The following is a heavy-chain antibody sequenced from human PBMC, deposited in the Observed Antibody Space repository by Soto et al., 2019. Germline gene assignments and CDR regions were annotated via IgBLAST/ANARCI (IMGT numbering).Heavy chain of an antibody. CDR3: VRDFEAVAGKPRGRGDAFDI. CDR2: IYSGGST. Sequence: GGSLRLSCAASGFTVSSNYMSWVRQAPGKGLEWVSVIYSGGSTYYADSVKGRFTISRDNSKNTLYLQMNSLRAEDTAVYYCVRDFEAVAGKPRGRGDAFDIWGQGTMVPVSS. D-gene: IGHD6-19*01. CDR1: GFTVSSNY. V-gene: IGHV3-66*01. J-gene: IGHJ3*02.